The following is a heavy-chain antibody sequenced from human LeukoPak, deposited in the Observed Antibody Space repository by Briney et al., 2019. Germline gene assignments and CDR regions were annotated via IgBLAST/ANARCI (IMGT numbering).Heavy chain of an antibody. V-gene: IGHV4-39*02. J-gene: IGHJ6*02. CDR1: GGSISSSSYY. D-gene: IGHD2-21*01. CDR3: AREGWLWWSPNYGMDV. CDR2: IYYSGST. Sequence: SETLSLTCTVSGGSISSSSYYWGWIRQPPGKGLEWIGSIYYSGSTYYNPSLKSRVTISVDTSKNQFSLKLSSVTAADTAVYYCAREGWLWWSPNYGMDVWGQGTTVTVSS.